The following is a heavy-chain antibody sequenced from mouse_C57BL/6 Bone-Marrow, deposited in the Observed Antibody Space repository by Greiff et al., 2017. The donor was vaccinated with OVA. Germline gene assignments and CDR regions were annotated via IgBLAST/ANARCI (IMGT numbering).Heavy chain of an antibody. CDR3: ARDLLYRGAMDY. V-gene: IGHV5-4*01. CDR1: GFTFSSYA. J-gene: IGHJ4*01. D-gene: IGHD2-12*01. Sequence: EVKLVESGGGLVKPGGSLKLSCAASGFTFSSYAMSWVRQTPEKRLEWVATISDGGSYTYYPDNVKGRFTISRDNAKNNLYLQMSHLKSEDTAMYYCARDLLYRGAMDYWGQGTSVTVSS. CDR2: ISDGGSYT.